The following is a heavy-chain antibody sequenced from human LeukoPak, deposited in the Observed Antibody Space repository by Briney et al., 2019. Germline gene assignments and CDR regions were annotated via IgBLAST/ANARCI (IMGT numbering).Heavy chain of an antibody. Sequence: ASVKVSCKASGYTFTSYYMHWVRQAPGQGLEWMGIINPSGGSTRYAQKFQGRVTMTRDTSTSTVYMELSLRSEDTAVYYCARDPQTTVTTSYFDYWGQGTLVTVSS. CDR2: INPSGGST. CDR1: GYTFTSYY. CDR3: ARDPQTTVTTSYFDY. J-gene: IGHJ4*02. V-gene: IGHV1-46*01. D-gene: IGHD4-17*01.